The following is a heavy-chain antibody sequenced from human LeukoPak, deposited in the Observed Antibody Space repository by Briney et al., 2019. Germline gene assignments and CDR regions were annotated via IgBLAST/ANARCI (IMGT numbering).Heavy chain of an antibody. V-gene: IGHV3-23*01. Sequence: GGSLRLSCAASGFTFSRYAMSWVRQAPGKGLEWVSVISGSGGSTDYADSVKGRFTISRDNSKNTLYLQMNSLRAEDTAVYYCAKDPGGRYVAGCDYWGQGTLVTVSS. CDR1: GFTFSRYA. CDR3: AKDPGGRYVAGCDY. J-gene: IGHJ4*02. D-gene: IGHD6-19*01. CDR2: ISGSGGST.